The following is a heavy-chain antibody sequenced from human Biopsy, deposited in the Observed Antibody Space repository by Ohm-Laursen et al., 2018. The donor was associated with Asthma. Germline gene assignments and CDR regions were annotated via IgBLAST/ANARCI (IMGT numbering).Heavy chain of an antibody. J-gene: IGHJ1*01. CDR1: GFSFDDCA. CDR2: ISWNSGNI. V-gene: IGHV3-9*01. Sequence: SLRLSCAASGFSFDDCAMHWVRQAPGKGLERVSSISWNSGNIDYAVSVKGRFTISRDNAENSLYLQMNSLRAEDTAVYYCARTFHFWSPYHAEHYQLWGQGTLVTVSS. D-gene: IGHD3-3*02. CDR3: ARTFHFWSPYHAEHYQL.